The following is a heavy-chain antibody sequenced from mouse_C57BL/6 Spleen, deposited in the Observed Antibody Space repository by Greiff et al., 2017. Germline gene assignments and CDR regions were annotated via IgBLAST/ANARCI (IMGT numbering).Heavy chain of an antibody. D-gene: IGHD2-5*01. J-gene: IGHJ4*01. Sequence: QVQLQQPGAELVRPGTSVTLSCKASGYTFTSYWMHWVKQRPGQGLEWIGVIDPSDSYTNYNQKFKGKATLTVDTSSSTAYMQLSSLTSEDSAVYYCARGSNYEGAMDYWGQGTSVTVSS. V-gene: IGHV1-59*01. CDR3: ARGSNYEGAMDY. CDR2: IDPSDSYT. CDR1: GYTFTSYW.